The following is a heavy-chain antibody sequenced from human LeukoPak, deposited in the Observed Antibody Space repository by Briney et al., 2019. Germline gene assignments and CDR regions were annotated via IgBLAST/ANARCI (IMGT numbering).Heavy chain of an antibody. J-gene: IGHJ4*02. Sequence: PGGSLRLSCAASGFTFSSYAMSWVRQASGKGLEWVSAISGSGGSTYYADSVKGRFTISRDNSKNTLYLQMNSLRAEDTAVYYCAKGPRLVRTAMVIGWGQGTLVTVSS. CDR2: ISGSGGST. CDR1: GFTFSSYA. D-gene: IGHD5-18*01. CDR3: AKGPRLVRTAMVIG. V-gene: IGHV3-23*01.